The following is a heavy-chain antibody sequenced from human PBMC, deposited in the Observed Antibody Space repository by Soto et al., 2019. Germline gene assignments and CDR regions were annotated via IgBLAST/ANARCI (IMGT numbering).Heavy chain of an antibody. CDR3: ARCTGRWLELGDFWFDP. CDR1: GFTFSSYW. Sequence: EVQLVESGGGLVQPGGSLRLSCAASGFTFSSYWMSWVRQAPGKGLEWVANIKQDGSEKYYVDSVKGRFTISRDNAKNSLYLQMNSLRAEDTAVYYCARCTGRWLELGDFWFDPWGQGTLVPVSS. CDR2: IKQDGSEK. V-gene: IGHV3-7*01. J-gene: IGHJ5*02. D-gene: IGHD3-10*02.